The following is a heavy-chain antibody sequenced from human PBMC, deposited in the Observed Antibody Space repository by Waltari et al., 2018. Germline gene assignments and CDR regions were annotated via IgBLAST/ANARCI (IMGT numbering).Heavy chain of an antibody. D-gene: IGHD3-3*01. V-gene: IGHV4-34*01. CDR2: IRHPGNT. J-gene: IGHJ5*02. Sequence: QVQLQQWGAGLLKPSETLSLTCSVSGASFSAYYWGWVRHVPGKGLEWIGQIRHPGNTNYNPSLQSRVAISIDTSRNQFSLRVFSVTAADTGLYFCTRGGNYDFWSHRPFVDPLGQGTQVTVSS. CDR1: GASFSAYY. CDR3: TRGGNYDFWSHRPFVDP.